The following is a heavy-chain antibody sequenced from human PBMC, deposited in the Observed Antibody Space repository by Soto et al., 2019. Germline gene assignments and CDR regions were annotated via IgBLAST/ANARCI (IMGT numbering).Heavy chain of an antibody. Sequence: GASVKVSCKASGGTFSSYAFRSVLQAPEHVLEWMGGIIPIFGTANYAQKFQGRVTITADESTSAAYMELSSLRSEDTAVQYCARETAKGDYDFWSGYRANAFDIWGQGTMVTVSS. J-gene: IGHJ3*02. V-gene: IGHV1-69*13. CDR1: GGTFSSYA. CDR3: ARETAKGDYDFWSGYRANAFDI. D-gene: IGHD3-3*01. CDR2: IIPIFGTA.